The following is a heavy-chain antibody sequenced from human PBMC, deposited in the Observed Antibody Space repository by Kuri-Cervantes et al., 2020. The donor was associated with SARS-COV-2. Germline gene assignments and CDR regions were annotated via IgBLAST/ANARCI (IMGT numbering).Heavy chain of an antibody. J-gene: IGHJ4*02. Sequence: ETLSLTCAASGFTFSSYSMNWVRQAPGKGLEWVSYISSSSSTIYYADSVKGRFTISRDNAKNSLYLQMNSLRAEDTAVYYCARDWGELGKDYWGQGTLVTVSS. V-gene: IGHV3-48*04. CDR2: ISSSSSTI. D-gene: IGHD7-27*01. CDR3: ARDWGELGKDY. CDR1: GFTFSSYS.